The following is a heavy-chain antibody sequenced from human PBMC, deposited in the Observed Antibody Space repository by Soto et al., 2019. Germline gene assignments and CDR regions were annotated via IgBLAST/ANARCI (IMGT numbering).Heavy chain of an antibody. J-gene: IGHJ4*02. V-gene: IGHV3-7*05. Sequence: GGSLRLSCATSGFTFSRYWMTWVRQAPGKGLEWVANIKQEGSAKYYVDSVKGRFTISRDNAKNSLYLQMNSLRTEDTALYYCARESTSSGYFDYWGQGTLVTVSS. CDR1: GFTFSRYW. D-gene: IGHD3-22*01. CDR3: ARESTSSGYFDY. CDR2: IKQEGSAK.